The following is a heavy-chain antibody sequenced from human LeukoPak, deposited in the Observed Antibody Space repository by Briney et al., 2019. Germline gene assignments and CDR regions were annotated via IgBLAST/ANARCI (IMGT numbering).Heavy chain of an antibody. CDR1: VYTFTSYY. V-gene: IGHV1-46*01. Sequence: ASVKVSCKASVYTFTSYYMHWVRQAPGQGLEWMGIINPSCGSTSYAQKFQGRVTMTRDTSTSTVYMELSSLRSEDTAVYYCARARGYYYGSGSPGEYMDVWGKGTTVTVSS. J-gene: IGHJ6*03. CDR2: INPSCGST. D-gene: IGHD3-10*01. CDR3: ARARGYYYGSGSPGEYMDV.